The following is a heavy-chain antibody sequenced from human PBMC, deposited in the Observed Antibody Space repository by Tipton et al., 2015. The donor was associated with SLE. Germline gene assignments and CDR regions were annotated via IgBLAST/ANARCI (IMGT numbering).Heavy chain of an antibody. J-gene: IGHJ4*02. CDR2: IYYSGST. CDR1: GGSISSSSYY. Sequence: TLSLTCTVSGGSISSSSYYWGWIRQPPGKGLEWIGSIYYSGSTYYNPSLKSRATISVDTSKNQFSLKLSSVTAADTAVYYCALQIVVVTAKWDYWGQGTLVTVSS. D-gene: IGHD2-21*02. V-gene: IGHV4-39*01. CDR3: ALQIVVVTAKWDY.